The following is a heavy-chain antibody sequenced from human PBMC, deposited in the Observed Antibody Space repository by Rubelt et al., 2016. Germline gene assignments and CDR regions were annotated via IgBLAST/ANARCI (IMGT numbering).Heavy chain of an antibody. CDR2: VSAYNGNT. CDR3: ARVRFGDSWFDP. D-gene: IGHD3-10*01. CDR1: GYTLTELS. J-gene: IGHJ5*02. V-gene: IGHV1-18*01. Sequence: QVQLVQSGAEVKKPGASVKVSCKVSGYTLTELSMHWVRQAPGKGLEWMGWVSAYNGNTNYAQKLPARVNMTTDTATRTAYMELGSLRSADTAGYYCARVRFGDSWFDPWGQGTLVTVSS.